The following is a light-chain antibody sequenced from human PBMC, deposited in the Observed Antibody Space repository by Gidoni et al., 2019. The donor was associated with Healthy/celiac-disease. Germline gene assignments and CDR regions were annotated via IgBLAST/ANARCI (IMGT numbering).Light chain of an antibody. CDR3: QQRSNCPIT. Sequence: EIVLTQPPATLSLSPGERATLSCRASQGVSSYLAWYQQKPGQAPRLLIYDASNRATGIPARFSGSGPGTDFTLTISSLEPEDFAVYYCQQRSNCPITFGQGTRLEIK. J-gene: IGKJ5*01. V-gene: IGKV3D-11*01. CDR1: QGVSSY. CDR2: DAS.